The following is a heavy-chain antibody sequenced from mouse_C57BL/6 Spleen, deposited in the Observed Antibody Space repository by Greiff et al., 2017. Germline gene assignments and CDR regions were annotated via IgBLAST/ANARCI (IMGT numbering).Heavy chain of an antibody. J-gene: IGHJ4*01. V-gene: IGHV1-26*01. CDR1: GYTFTDYY. Sequence: VQLQQSGPELVKPGASVKISCKASGYTFTDYYMNWVKQSHGKSLEWIGDINPNNGGTSYNQKFKGKATLTVDKSSSTAYLELRSLTSEDSAVYYCARRWDGGAMDYWGQGTSVTVSS. D-gene: IGHD4-1*01. CDR2: INPNNGGT. CDR3: ARRWDGGAMDY.